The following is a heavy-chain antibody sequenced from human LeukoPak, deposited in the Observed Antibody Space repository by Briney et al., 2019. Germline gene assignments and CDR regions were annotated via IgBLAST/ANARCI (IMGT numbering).Heavy chain of an antibody. Sequence: GGSLRLSCAASGFTFSSYEMNWVRQAPGKGLEWVSYISSSGSTIYYADSVKGRFTISRDNAKNSLYLQMNSLRAEDTAVYYCASYPVYLLRCFDCWGQGTLVTVSS. CDR1: GFTFSSYE. V-gene: IGHV3-48*03. CDR3: ASYPVYLLRCFDC. J-gene: IGHJ4*02. D-gene: IGHD3-3*01. CDR2: ISSSGSTI.